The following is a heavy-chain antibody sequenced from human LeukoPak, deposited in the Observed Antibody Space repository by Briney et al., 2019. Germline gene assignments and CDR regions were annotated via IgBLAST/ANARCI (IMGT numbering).Heavy chain of an antibody. CDR2: IYYSGST. V-gene: IGHV4-59*08. CDR3: ARHVPCSGTSCYIIDY. Sequence: PSETLSLTCTVSGGSISSYYWSWIRQPPGKGLEWIGYIYYSGSTNYNPSLKSRVTISVDTSKNQFSLKLSSVTAADTAVYYCARHVPCSGTSCYIIDYWGQGTLVTVSS. CDR1: GGSISSYY. J-gene: IGHJ4*02. D-gene: IGHD2-2*02.